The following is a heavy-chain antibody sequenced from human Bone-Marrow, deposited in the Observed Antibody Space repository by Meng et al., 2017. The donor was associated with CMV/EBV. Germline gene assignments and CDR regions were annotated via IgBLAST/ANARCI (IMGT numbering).Heavy chain of an antibody. CDR1: GYTFTSYG. Sequence: ASVKVSCKASGYTFTSYGFSWVRQAPGQGLEWMGWINPNSGGTNYAQKFQGRVTMTRDTSISTAYMELSRLRSDDTAVYYCARDRLSISWFARNWFDPWGQGTLVTVSS. D-gene: IGHD6-13*01. CDR2: INPNSGGT. J-gene: IGHJ5*02. CDR3: ARDRLSISWFARNWFDP. V-gene: IGHV1-2*02.